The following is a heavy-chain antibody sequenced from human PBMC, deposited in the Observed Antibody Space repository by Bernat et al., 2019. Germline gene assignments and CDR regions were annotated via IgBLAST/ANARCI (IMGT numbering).Heavy chain of an antibody. V-gene: IGHV3-7*03. CDR1: GFTFSSYW. CDR3: ARDGGVWFREYYFDY. CDR2: IKQDGSEK. D-gene: IGHD3-10*01. J-gene: IGHJ4*02. Sequence: EVQLVESGGGLVQPGGSLRLSCAASGFTFSSYWMSWVRQAPGKGLEWVANIKQDGSEKYYVDSVKGRFTISRDNAKNSLYLQMNSLRAEDTAVYYCARDGGVWFREYYFDYWGQGTLVTVSS.